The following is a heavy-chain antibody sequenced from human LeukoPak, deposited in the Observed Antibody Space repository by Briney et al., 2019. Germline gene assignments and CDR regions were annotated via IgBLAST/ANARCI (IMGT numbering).Heavy chain of an antibody. CDR2: INSSGSTI. D-gene: IGHD3-16*01. V-gene: IGHV3-48*04. J-gene: IGHJ5*02. CDR3: ARSWGFDP. CDR1: GFTFSSYS. Sequence: PGGSLRLSCAASGFTFSSYSMNWVRPAPGKGLEWVSYINSSGSTIYYADSVKGRFTISRDNAKNSLYLQMNSLRAEDTAVYYCARSWGFDPWGQGTLVTVSS.